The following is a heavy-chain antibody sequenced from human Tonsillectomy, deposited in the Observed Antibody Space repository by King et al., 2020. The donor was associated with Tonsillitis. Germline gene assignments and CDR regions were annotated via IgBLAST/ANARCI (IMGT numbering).Heavy chain of an antibody. Sequence: VQLVESGGGVVQPGGSLRLSCGASGYTSSSYGMHWVRQAPGKGLEWVAFIRYDGSNKYYADSVKGRFTISRESSKNTLYLQMNSLRAEDTAVYYCAKDPETALLDSWGQGTLVTVSS. D-gene: IGHD1-14*01. V-gene: IGHV3-30*02. CDR2: IRYDGSNK. J-gene: IGHJ4*02. CDR3: AKDPETALLDS. CDR1: GYTSSSYG.